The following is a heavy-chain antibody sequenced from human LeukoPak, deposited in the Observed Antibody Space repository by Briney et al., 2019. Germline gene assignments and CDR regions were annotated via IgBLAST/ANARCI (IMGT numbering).Heavy chain of an antibody. J-gene: IGHJ4*02. CDR1: GFTFSSYS. CDR3: ARDGGYGDYENPFDY. D-gene: IGHD4-17*01. CDR2: ISSSSSYI. V-gene: IGHV3-21*01. Sequence: PGGSLRLSCAASGFTFSSYSMNWVRQAPRKGLEWVSSISSSSSYIYYADSVKGRFTISRDNAKNSLYLQMNSLRAEDTAVYYCARDGGYGDYENPFDYWGQGTLVTVSS.